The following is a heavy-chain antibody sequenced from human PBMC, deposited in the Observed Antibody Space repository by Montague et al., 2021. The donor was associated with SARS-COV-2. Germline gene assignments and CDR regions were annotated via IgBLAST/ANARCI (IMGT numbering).Heavy chain of an antibody. CDR1: GGSISSYY. D-gene: IGHD3-10*01. CDR2: IYYSGST. Sequence: SETLSLTCTVSGGSISSYYWSWIRQPPGKGLEWIGYIYYSGSTNYNPSLKSRVTISADTSKNQFSLKLTSVTAADTAVYYCAREGGGSGSYYYSFDYWGQGTLVTVSS. V-gene: IGHV4-59*01. J-gene: IGHJ4*02. CDR3: AREGGGSGSYYYSFDY.